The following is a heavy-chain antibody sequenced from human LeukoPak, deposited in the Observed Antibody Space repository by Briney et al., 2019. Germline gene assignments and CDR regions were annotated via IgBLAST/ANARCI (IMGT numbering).Heavy chain of an antibody. CDR2: ISSSSSYI. J-gene: IGHJ3*02. D-gene: IGHD3-22*01. CDR1: GFTFSSYS. CDR3: ARDLPYYYEKNAFDI. Sequence: PGWSLRLSCAATGFTFSSYSMNWVRQAPGKGLEWVSSISSSSSYIYYADSVKGRFTISRDNAKNSLYMQMNSLRAEDTAVYYCARDLPYYYEKNAFDIWGQGTMVTVSS. V-gene: IGHV3-21*01.